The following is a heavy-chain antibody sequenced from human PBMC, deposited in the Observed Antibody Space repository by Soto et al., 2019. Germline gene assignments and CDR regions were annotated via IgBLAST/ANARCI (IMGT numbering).Heavy chain of an antibody. CDR1: GDSVSSNSAA. V-gene: IGHV6-1*01. J-gene: IGHJ6*02. Sequence: TLSLTCAISGDSVSSNSAAWNWIRQSPSRGLEWLGRTYYRSKWYNDYAVSVKSRITINPDTSKNQFSLQLNSVTPEDTAVYYCARVRIGYSGYDSKNYYYGMDVWGQGTTVTVSS. CDR2: TYYRSKWYN. D-gene: IGHD5-12*01. CDR3: ARVRIGYSGYDSKNYYYGMDV.